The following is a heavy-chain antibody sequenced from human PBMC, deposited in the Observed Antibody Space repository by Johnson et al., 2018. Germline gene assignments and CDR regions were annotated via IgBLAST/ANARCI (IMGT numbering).Heavy chain of an antibody. J-gene: IGHJ6*02. D-gene: IGHD2-15*01. V-gene: IGHV3-9*01. CDR1: GFTFDDYA. CDR3: EKEKGEVVVGAPSGGSDV. Sequence: VQLVESGGGLVQPGRSLRLSCAASGFTFDDYAMHWVRQAPGKGLEWVSGISWNSGSIGYAASVKGRFTISRDNAKNSLYLQMNSLRAEDTALYYGEKEKGEVVVGAPSGGSDVWGQGTTVTVSS. CDR2: ISWNSGSI.